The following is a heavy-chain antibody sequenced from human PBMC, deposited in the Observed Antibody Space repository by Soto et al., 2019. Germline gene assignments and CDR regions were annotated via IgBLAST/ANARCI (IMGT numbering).Heavy chain of an antibody. V-gene: IGHV3-21*01. CDR1: GFTFSSYS. CDR2: ISSSSSYI. CDR3: ARVSYDFWSGAPYYMDV. Sequence: GGSLRLSCAASGFTFSSYSMNWVRQAPGKGLEWVSSISSSSSYIYYADSVKGRFTISRDNAKNSLYLQMNSLRAEDTAVYYCARVSYDFWSGAPYYMDVWGKGTTVTVSS. J-gene: IGHJ6*03. D-gene: IGHD3-3*01.